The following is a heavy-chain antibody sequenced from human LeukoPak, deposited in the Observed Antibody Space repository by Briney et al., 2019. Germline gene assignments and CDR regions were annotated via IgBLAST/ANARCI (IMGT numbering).Heavy chain of an antibody. CDR1: GYTFTSYG. CDR3: ARRQGTTLSFDY. V-gene: IGHV1-18*01. CDR2: INAYNGNT. D-gene: IGHD1-1*01. J-gene: IGHJ4*02. Sequence: ASVKVSCKASGYTFTSYGFSWVRQAPGQGLEWMGWINAYNGNTNYAQKLQGRVTMTTDTSTSTAYMELRSLRFDDTAVYYCARRQGTTLSFDYWGQGTLVIVCS.